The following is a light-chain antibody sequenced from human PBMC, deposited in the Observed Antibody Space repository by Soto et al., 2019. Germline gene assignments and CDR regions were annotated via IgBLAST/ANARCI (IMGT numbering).Light chain of an antibody. CDR2: DTS. CDR3: LLSYSGARV. Sequence: QAVVTQEPSLTVSPGGTVTLTCGSSTGAVTSGHYPYRFQQKPGQAPRTLISDTSNKHSWTPARFSGSLLGGKAALTLSGAQPEDEAEYYCLLSYSGARVFGGGTKLTVL. CDR1: TGAVTSGHY. V-gene: IGLV7-46*01. J-gene: IGLJ2*01.